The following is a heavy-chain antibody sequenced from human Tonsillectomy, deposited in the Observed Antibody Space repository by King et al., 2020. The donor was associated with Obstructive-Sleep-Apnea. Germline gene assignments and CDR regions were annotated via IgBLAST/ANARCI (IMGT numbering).Heavy chain of an antibody. J-gene: IGHJ6*02. CDR3: AKDVEETIFGVVIHGMDV. V-gene: IGHV3-33*06. Sequence: VQLVESGGGVVQPGRSLRLSCAASGFTFSSYGMHWVRQAPGKGLEWVAVIWYDGSNKYYADSVKGRFTLSRDNSKNTLYLQMNSLRAEDTAVYYCAKDVEETIFGVVIHGMDVWGQGTTVTVSS. CDR1: GFTFSSYG. CDR2: IWYDGSNK. D-gene: IGHD3-3*01.